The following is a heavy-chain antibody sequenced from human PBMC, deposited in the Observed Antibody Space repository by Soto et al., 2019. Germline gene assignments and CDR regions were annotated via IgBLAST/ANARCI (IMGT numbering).Heavy chain of an antibody. CDR3: ARDPVAGTYFDY. CDR1: GYTFTTYG. Sequence: QVQLVQSGAEVKKPGASVKVSCKASGYTFTTYGISWVRQAPGQGLEWMGWINGYNGNTNYVQKLQGRVTMTTDTSTSTAHMELRSLRSDDTAVYYCARDPVAGTYFDYWGQGTLVTVSS. D-gene: IGHD6-19*01. J-gene: IGHJ4*02. CDR2: INGYNGNT. V-gene: IGHV1-18*01.